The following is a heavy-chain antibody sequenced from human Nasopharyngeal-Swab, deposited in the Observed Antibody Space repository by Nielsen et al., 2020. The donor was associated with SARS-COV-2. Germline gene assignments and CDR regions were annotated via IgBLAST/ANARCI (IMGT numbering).Heavy chain of an antibody. CDR1: GFTFSDYY. Sequence: GESLKISCAASGFTFSDYYMSRTRQAPGKGLEWVSYISTSGSTISFADSVKGRFTISRDNAKNSLYLQMNSLRAEDTAVYYCARPRGGWAFDIWGQGTMVTVSS. J-gene: IGHJ3*02. CDR2: ISTSGSTI. CDR3: ARPRGGWAFDI. D-gene: IGHD3-16*01. V-gene: IGHV3-11*01.